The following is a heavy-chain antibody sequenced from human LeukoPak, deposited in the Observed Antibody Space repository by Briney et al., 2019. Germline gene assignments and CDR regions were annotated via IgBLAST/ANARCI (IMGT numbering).Heavy chain of an antibody. J-gene: IGHJ3*02. V-gene: IGHV1-18*01. D-gene: IGHD6-13*01. Sequence: ASVKVSCKASGYSFTSYGITWLRQAPGQGLEWMGWISAYNGNTKYVQNLQGRVTMTTDTSTSTAYMDLRSLRSDDTAFYYCTRVIGFLSSSTSYGAGVFDIWGQGTMVTVSS. CDR3: TRVIGFLSSSTSYGAGVFDI. CDR1: GYSFTSYG. CDR2: ISAYNGNT.